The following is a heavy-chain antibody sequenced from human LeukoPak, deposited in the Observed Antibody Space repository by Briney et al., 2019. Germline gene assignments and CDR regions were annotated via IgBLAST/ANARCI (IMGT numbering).Heavy chain of an antibody. D-gene: IGHD3-22*01. V-gene: IGHV3-30*18. CDR1: GFTFSSYG. Sequence: PGRSLRLSCAASGFTFSSYGMHWVRQAPGKGLEWVAVISYDGSNKYYADSVKGRFTISRDNSKNTLYLQMNSLRADDTAVYYCAKRSGDYDSSGYFIDYWGQGTLVTVSS. CDR2: ISYDGSNK. J-gene: IGHJ4*02. CDR3: AKRSGDYDSSGYFIDY.